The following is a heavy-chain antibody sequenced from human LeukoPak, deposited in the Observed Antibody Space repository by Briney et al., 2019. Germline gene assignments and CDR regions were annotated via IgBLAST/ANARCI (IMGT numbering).Heavy chain of an antibody. V-gene: IGHV4-39*01. Sequence: PSETLSLTRTVSGGSISSSSYYWGWIRQPPGKGLEWIGSIYYSGSTYYNPSLKSRVTISVDTSKNQFSLKLSSVTAADTAVYYCARRIGYSGYDAGFDPWGQGTLVTVSS. CDR1: GGSISSSSYY. J-gene: IGHJ5*02. D-gene: IGHD5-12*01. CDR2: IYYSGST. CDR3: ARRIGYSGYDAGFDP.